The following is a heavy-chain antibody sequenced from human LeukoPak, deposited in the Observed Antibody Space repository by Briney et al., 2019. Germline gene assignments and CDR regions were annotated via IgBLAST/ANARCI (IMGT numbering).Heavy chain of an antibody. Sequence: PSETLSLTCTVSVGSINNYYWSCIRQPPGKGVGWIGYIYYSGSTKYNPSLRSRVAISVDTSKTQFSLKLSSTTAADTAVYYCAIAYCGGDCQVPHDAFDIWGQGTMVIVSS. D-gene: IGHD2-21*02. CDR1: VGSINNYY. CDR3: AIAYCGGDCQVPHDAFDI. J-gene: IGHJ3*02. CDR2: IYYSGST. V-gene: IGHV4-59*01.